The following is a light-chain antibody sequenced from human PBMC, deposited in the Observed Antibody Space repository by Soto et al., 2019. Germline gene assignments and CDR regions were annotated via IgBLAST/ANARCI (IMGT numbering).Light chain of an antibody. CDR1: QSVSSSY. V-gene: IGKV3-20*01. CDR2: GAS. CDR3: QQYGSSSWT. Sequence: LTQSPGTLSLSQGERATLCCSPSQSVSSSYLAWYQQKPGQAPRLLIYGASSRATGIPDRFSGSGSGTDFTLTISRLEPEDFAVYYCQQYGSSSWTFGQGTNVDIK. J-gene: IGKJ1*01.